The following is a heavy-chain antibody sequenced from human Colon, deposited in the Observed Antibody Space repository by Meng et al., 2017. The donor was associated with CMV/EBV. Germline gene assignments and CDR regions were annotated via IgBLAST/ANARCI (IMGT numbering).Heavy chain of an antibody. J-gene: IGHJ6*02. CDR1: GGTFSSYA. D-gene: IGHD2-2*02. CDR2: IIPILGIA. V-gene: IGHV1-69*10. Sequence: SVKVSCKASGGTFSSYAISWVRQAPGQGLERMGGIIPILGIANYAQKFQGRVTITADKSTSTAYMELSSLRSEDTAVYYCARGGEIIVVVPAAIGYGMDVWGQGTTVTVSS. CDR3: ARGGEIIVVVPAAIGYGMDV.